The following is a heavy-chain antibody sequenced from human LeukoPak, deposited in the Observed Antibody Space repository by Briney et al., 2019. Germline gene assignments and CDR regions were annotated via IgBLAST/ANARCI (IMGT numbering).Heavy chain of an antibody. CDR1: GFTFNCA. CDR3: ARDGEMPTIYFDY. CDR2: IKQDGSET. J-gene: IGHJ4*02. V-gene: IGHV3-7*01. Sequence: GGSLRLSCAASGFTFNCAMIWVRQAPGKGLEWVANIKQDGSETYYVDSVKGRFTISRDNAKNSLFLQMNSLRAEDTAVYYCARDGEMPTIYFDYWGQGTLVTVSS. D-gene: IGHD5-24*01.